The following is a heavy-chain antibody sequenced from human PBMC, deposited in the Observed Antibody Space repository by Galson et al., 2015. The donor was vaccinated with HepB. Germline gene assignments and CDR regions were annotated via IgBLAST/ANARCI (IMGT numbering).Heavy chain of an antibody. CDR3: ARERGEGWWELLRRMDAFDI. V-gene: IGHV6-1*01. J-gene: IGHJ3*02. CDR2: TYYRSKWYN. CDR1: GDSVSSNSAA. Sequence: CAISGDSVSSNSAAWNWIRQSPSRGLEWLGRTYYRSKWYNDYAVSVKSRITINPDTSKNQFSLQLNSVTPEDTAVYYCARERGEGWWELLRRMDAFDIWGQGTMVTVSS. D-gene: IGHD1-26*01.